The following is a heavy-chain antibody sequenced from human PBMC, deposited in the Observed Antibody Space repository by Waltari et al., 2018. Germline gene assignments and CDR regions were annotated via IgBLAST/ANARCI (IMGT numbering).Heavy chain of an antibody. Sequence: LQLQESGSGLVKPSQTLSLFCGVSGGYISSGGYSWNWIRQPPGKGLEWIGYVYHSGSTYYNPSLKSRVTISLDRSNNQFSLKLSSATAADTAVYYCATTYCTSFSCPAALDNWGQGTLVTVSS. V-gene: IGHV4-30-2*01. CDR1: GGYISSGGYS. D-gene: IGHD2-8*01. CDR3: ATTYCTSFSCPAALDN. J-gene: IGHJ4*02. CDR2: VYHSGST.